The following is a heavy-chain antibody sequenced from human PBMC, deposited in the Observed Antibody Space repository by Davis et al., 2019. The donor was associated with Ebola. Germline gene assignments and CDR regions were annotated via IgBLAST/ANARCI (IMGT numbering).Heavy chain of an antibody. CDR2: INHSGST. D-gene: IGHD2-21*01. J-gene: IGHJ4*02. Sequence: ESLKISCAASEFTVSSNYMAWVRQPPGKGLEWIGEINHSGSTNYNPSLKSRVTISVDTSKNQFSLKLSSVTAADTAVYYCARVRRGGDYFDYWGQGTLVTVSS. V-gene: IGHV4-34*01. CDR3: ARVRRGGDYFDY. CDR1: EFTVSSNY.